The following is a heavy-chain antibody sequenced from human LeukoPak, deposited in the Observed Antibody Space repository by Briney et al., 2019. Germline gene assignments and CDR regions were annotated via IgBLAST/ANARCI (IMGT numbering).Heavy chain of an antibody. J-gene: IGHJ5*02. CDR2: IYYSGST. CDR1: GGSISSSSYY. V-gene: IGHV4-39*01. D-gene: IGHD2-2*02. Sequence: PSETLSLTCTVSGGSISSSSYYWGWIRQPPGKGLEWIGSIYYSGSTYYNPSLKSRVTISVDTSKNQFSLKLSSVTAADTAVYYCARDKPIVVVPAAIVRWFDPWGQGTLVTVSS. CDR3: ARDKPIVVVPAAIVRWFDP.